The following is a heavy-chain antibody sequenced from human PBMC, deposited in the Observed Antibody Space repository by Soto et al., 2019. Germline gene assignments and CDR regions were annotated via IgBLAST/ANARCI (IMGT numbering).Heavy chain of an antibody. CDR3: TRDPRGDT. J-gene: IGHJ1*01. D-gene: IGHD2-21*02. CDR2: INTVNGDT. CDR1: GYTFTSFP. Sequence: ASVKVSCKASGYTFTSFPVHWVRQAPGQRLEWMGWINTVNGDTKYSQKFQGRVTVTRDTSASTAYMELISLRSEDTAVYYCTRDPRGDTWGQGTLVTVSS. V-gene: IGHV1-3*04.